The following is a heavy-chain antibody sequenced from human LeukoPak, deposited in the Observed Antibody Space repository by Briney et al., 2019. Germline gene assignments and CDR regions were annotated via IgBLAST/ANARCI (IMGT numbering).Heavy chain of an antibody. CDR1: GFTSSSYS. CDR3: ARYAVAGSDY. V-gene: IGHV3-21*01. CDR2: ISSSSSYI. J-gene: IGHJ4*02. Sequence: GGSLRLSCAASGFTSSSYSMNWVSQAPGKGLEWVSSISSSSSYIYYADSVKGRFTISRDNAKNSLYLQMNSLRAEDTAVYYCARYAVAGSDYWGQGTLVTVSS. D-gene: IGHD6-19*01.